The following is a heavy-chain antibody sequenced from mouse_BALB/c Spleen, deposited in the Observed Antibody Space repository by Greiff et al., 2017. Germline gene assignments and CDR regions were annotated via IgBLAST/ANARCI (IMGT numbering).Heavy chain of an antibody. Sequence: EVNLVESGGGLVQPGGSLRLSCATSGFTFTDYYMSWVRQPPGKALEWLGFISNKANGYTTEYSASVKGRFTISRDNSQSILYLQMNTLRAEDSATYDCARDATMIGAGDYWGQGTSVTVSS. CDR1: GFTFTDYY. D-gene: IGHD2-4*01. J-gene: IGHJ4*01. CDR2: ISNKANGYTT. V-gene: IGHV7-3*02. CDR3: ARDATMIGAGDY.